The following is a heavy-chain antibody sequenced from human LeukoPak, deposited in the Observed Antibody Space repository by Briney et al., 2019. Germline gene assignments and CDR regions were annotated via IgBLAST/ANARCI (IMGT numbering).Heavy chain of an antibody. D-gene: IGHD6-19*01. J-gene: IGHJ4*02. CDR1: GFTFSSYG. CDR3: AKDNKNSRYSSGWSSFDY. Sequence: PGGSLRLSCAASGFTFSSYGMSWVRQAPGKGLEWVSAISGSGGSTYYADSVKGRFTISRDNSKNTLYLQMNSLRAEDTAVYYCAKDNKNSRYSSGWSSFDYWGQGTLVTVSS. V-gene: IGHV3-23*01. CDR2: ISGSGGST.